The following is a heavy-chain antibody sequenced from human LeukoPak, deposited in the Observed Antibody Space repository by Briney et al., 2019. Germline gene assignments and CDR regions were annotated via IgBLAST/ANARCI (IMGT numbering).Heavy chain of an antibody. V-gene: IGHV4-38-2*01. CDR3: ARARIAAAYYYYYYMDV. CDR2: IYHSGST. Sequence: SETLSLTCAVSGYSISSGYYWGWIRQPPGKGLEWIGSIYHSGSTYYNPSLKSRVTISVDTSKNQFSLKLSSVTAADTAVYYCARARIAAAYYYYYYMDVWGKGTTVTVPS. CDR1: GYSISSGYY. D-gene: IGHD6-13*01. J-gene: IGHJ6*03.